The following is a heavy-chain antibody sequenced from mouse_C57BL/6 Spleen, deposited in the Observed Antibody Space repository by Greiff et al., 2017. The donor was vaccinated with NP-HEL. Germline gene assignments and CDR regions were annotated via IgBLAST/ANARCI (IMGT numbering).Heavy chain of an antibody. J-gene: IGHJ2*01. CDR2: IYPRDGST. D-gene: IGHD3-2*02. CDR3: ARRRQLREVCYFDY. CDR1: GYTFTDHT. V-gene: IGHV1-78*01. Sequence: VQLQQSDAELVKPGASVKISCKVSGYTFTDHTIHWMKQRPEPGLEWIGYIYPRDGSTKYNEKFKGKATLTADKTTSTAYMQLNSLTSEDSAVYFCARRRQLREVCYFDYWGQGTTLTVSS.